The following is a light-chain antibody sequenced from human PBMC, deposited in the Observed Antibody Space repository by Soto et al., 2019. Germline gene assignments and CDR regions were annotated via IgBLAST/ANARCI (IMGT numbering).Light chain of an antibody. J-gene: IGKJ1*01. Sequence: DIQMTQSPSTLSASVGDSVTITCRASHYSNSWLAWHQQKPGKAPKVLIYQASSLESGVTSRFSGSGSGTEFTLTISSLQPDDFATYYCQQYNIYPWTFGQGTQVEVK. CDR1: HYSNSW. CDR2: QAS. CDR3: QQYNIYPWT. V-gene: IGKV1-5*01.